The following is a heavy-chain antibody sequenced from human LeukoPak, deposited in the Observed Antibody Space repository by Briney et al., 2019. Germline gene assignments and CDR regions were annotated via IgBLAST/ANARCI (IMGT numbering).Heavy chain of an antibody. CDR2: IIPIFGTA. D-gene: IGHD4-17*01. CDR3: ARDGSGDYAPGY. CDR1: GGTFSSYA. J-gene: IGHJ4*02. Sequence: ASVKVSCKASGGTFSSYAISWARQAPGQGLEWMGGIIPIFGTANYAQKFQGRVTITADESTSTAYMELSSLRSEDTAVYYCARDGSGDYAPGYWGQGTLVTVSS. V-gene: IGHV1-69*13.